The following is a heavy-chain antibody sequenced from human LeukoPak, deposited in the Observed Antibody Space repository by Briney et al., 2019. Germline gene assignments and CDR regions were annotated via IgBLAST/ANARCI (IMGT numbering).Heavy chain of an antibody. CDR1: GFTFSNYA. CDR3: ARDTFGGVSNY. Sequence: GGSLRLSCVVSGFTFSNYAMNWVRQAPGKGLEWISAISGSGGRTYYADSVKGRFTISRDNSKNTLYLQMNSLRAEDTAKYYCARDTFGGVSNYWGQGSLVTVSA. V-gene: IGHV3-23*01. D-gene: IGHD3-16*01. J-gene: IGHJ4*02. CDR2: ISGSGGRT.